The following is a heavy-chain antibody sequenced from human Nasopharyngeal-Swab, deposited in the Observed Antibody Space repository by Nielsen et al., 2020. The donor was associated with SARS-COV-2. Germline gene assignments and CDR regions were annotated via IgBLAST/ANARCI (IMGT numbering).Heavy chain of an antibody. CDR3: AAGTWYRGGYDAFDV. V-gene: IGHV3-30*03. J-gene: IGHJ3*01. CDR2: VSSDGSNK. CDR1: GFTFSSYG. Sequence: GESLKISCAASGFTFSSYGMHWVRQAPGKGLEWVGVVSSDGSNKYYSDSAKGRFALSRDNSKNTVDLQMNSLTAEDTAVYYCAAGTWYRGGYDAFDVWGQGTVVTVSS. D-gene: IGHD6-25*01.